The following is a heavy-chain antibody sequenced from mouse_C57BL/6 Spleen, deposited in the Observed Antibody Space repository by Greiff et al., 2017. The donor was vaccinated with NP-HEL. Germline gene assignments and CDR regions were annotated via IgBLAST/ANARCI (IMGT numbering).Heavy chain of an antibody. V-gene: IGHV1-74*01. Sequence: VQLQQPGAELVKPGASVKVSCKASGYPSPSYWMHWVKQSPGQGLEWIGRIHPSDSDPNYNQKFKGKATLTVDKSSSTAYMQRSSLTEEDAAVYYCAGDYYGSSLDYWGQGTTLTVSS. CDR1: GYPSPSYW. CDR3: AGDYYGSSLDY. CDR2: IHPSDSDP. D-gene: IGHD1-1*01. J-gene: IGHJ2*01.